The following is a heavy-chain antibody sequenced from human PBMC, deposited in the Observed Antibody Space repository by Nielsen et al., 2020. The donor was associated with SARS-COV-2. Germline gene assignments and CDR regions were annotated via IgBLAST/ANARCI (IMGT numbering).Heavy chain of an antibody. V-gene: IGHV4-59*08. Sequence: SETLSLTCSVSGASISEYYWSWIRQPPGKELEWIGYIFYTGTTDYNPSLRNRVSISMDTSKNQLSLRLRSVTAADTAVYFCAVYSQYTSSLNWFDPWGHGVLVTVSS. CDR3: AVYSQYTSSLNWFDP. J-gene: IGHJ5*02. D-gene: IGHD6-13*01. CDR2: IFYTGTT. CDR1: GASISEYY.